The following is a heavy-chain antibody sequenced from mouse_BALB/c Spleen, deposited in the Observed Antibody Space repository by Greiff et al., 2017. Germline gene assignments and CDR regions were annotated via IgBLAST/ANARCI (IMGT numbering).Heavy chain of an antibody. J-gene: IGHJ2*01. CDR3: TRGNYVGY. CDR2: INPSNGGT. V-gene: IGHV1S81*02. CDR1: GYTFTSYY. D-gene: IGHD2-1*01. Sequence: VQLHQPGAELVKPGASVKLSCKASGYTFTSYYMYWVKQRPGQGLEWIGGINPSNGGTNFNEKFKSKATLTVDKSSSTAYMQLSSLTSEDSAVYYCTRGNYVGYWGQGTTLTVSS.